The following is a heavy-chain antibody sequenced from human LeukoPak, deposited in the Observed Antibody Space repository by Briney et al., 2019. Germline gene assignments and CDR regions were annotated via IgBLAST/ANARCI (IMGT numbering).Heavy chain of an antibody. J-gene: IGHJ4*02. CDR3: TRRVYYSDSSGWYFDY. D-gene: IGHD3-22*01. CDR2: IYSSGTT. V-gene: IGHV4-59*08. Sequence: PSETLSLTCSVSGGSISNYYWSWIRQPPGKGLEWIAHIYSSGTTTYNPSLKSRVTISVDTSKSQISLKVSSVTAADTAVYYCTRRVYYSDSSGWYFDYWGQGTLVTVSS. CDR1: GGSISNYY.